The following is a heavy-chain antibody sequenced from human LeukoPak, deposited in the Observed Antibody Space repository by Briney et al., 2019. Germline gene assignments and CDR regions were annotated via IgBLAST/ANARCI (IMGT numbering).Heavy chain of an antibody. CDR2: ISSSSSYI. Sequence: ASVKVSCKASGYTFTGYYMHWVRQAPGKGLEWVSSISSSSSYIYYADSVKGRFTISRDNAKNSLYLQMNSLRAEDTAVYYCARDVGATWAYFDYWGQGTLVTVSS. V-gene: IGHV3-21*01. CDR1: GYTFTGYY. J-gene: IGHJ4*02. D-gene: IGHD1-26*01. CDR3: ARDVGATWAYFDY.